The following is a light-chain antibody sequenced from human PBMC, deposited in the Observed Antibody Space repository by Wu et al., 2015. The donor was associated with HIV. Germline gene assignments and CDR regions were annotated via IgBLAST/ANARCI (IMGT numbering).Light chain of an antibody. V-gene: IGKV3D-20*02. CDR1: QSVSSSY. J-gene: IGKJ5*01. CDR2: GAS. CDR3: QQRTDWPLIS. Sequence: EGVLTQSPGTLSLSPGERATLSCRASQSVSSSYIAWYQQKPGQAPRLLIYGASNRAADIPDRFSGSGSGTDFTLTISSLEPEDSAIYHCQQRTDWPLISFGPGTRLEIK.